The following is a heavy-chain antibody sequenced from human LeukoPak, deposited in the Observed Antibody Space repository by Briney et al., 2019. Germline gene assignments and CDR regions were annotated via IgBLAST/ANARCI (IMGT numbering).Heavy chain of an antibody. V-gene: IGHV3-72*01. CDR2: TRNKANSYTT. D-gene: IGHD4-17*01. Sequence: GSLRLSCAASGFTFSDHYMDWVRQAPGKGLEWVGRTRNKANSYTTEYAASVKGRFTISRDDSKNSLYLQMNSLKTEDTAVYYCARSTVTTFTYYYYGMDVWGQGTTVTVSS. J-gene: IGHJ6*02. CDR3: ARSTVTTFTYYYYGMDV. CDR1: GFTFSDHY.